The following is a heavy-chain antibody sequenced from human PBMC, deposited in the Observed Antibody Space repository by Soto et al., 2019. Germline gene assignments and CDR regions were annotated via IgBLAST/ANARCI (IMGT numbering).Heavy chain of an antibody. CDR2: MGGANGDT. CDR3: AKDGVDHNSVWDPFDI. J-gene: IGHJ3*02. D-gene: IGHD2-15*01. V-gene: IGHV3-23*01. CDR1: GFIFSDYA. Sequence: GGSLRLSCAASGFIFSDYAMSWVRQAPGKGLEWVAGMGGANGDTYYTESVRGRFAISRDNSKSTLFLQLSSLRAEDTAVYFCAKDGVDHNSVWDPFDIWGQGTLVTVSS.